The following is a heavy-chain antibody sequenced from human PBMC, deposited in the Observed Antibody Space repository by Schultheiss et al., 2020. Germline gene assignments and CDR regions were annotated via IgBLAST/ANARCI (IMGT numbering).Heavy chain of an antibody. CDR1: GYTFTGYY. J-gene: IGHJ5*02. D-gene: IGHD6-19*01. V-gene: IGHV7-4-1*02. Sequence: ASVKVSCKASGYTFTGYYMHWVRQAPGQGLEWMGWINTNTGNPTYAQGFTGRFVFSLDTSVSTAYLQISSLKAEDTAVYYCARDRVAGTRGWFDPCGQGTLVTVCS. CDR3: ARDRVAGTRGWFDP. CDR2: INTNTGNP.